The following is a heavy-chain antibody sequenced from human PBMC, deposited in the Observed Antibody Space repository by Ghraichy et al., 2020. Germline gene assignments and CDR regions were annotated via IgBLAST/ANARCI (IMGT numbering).Heavy chain of an antibody. V-gene: IGHV3-23*01. Sequence: LSLTCAASGFTFSSYAMSWVRQAPGKGLEWVSAISGSGGSTYYADSVKGRFTISRDNSKNTLYLQMNSLRAEDTAVYYCAKDGGPTSYGFIDYWGQGTLVTVSS. CDR3: AKDGGPTSYGFIDY. CDR1: GFTFSSYA. CDR2: ISGSGGST. D-gene: IGHD5-18*01. J-gene: IGHJ4*02.